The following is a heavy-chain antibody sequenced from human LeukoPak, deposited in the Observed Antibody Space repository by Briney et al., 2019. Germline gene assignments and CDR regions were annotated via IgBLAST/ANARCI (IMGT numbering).Heavy chain of an antibody. D-gene: IGHD1-26*01. Sequence: GGSLRLSCAASGFSFSTYNMNWVRQAPGQRLEWVSSITSGSSYIYYADSVKGRFTISRDNAKSSLYLQMDSLRAEDTAVYYCARDPYSGNYGAYYYYYMDVWGKRTTVTISS. CDR3: ARDPYSGNYGAYYYYYMDV. V-gene: IGHV3-21*01. CDR2: ITSGSSYI. J-gene: IGHJ6*03. CDR1: GFSFSTYN.